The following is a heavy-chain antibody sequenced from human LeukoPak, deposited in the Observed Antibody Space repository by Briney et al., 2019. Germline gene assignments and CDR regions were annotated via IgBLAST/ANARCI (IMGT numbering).Heavy chain of an antibody. Sequence: GGSLRLSCEASGFTFSSYWMSWVRQAPGKGLEWVSVIYSGGSTYYADSVKGRFTISRDNSKNTLYLQMNSLRAEDTAVYYCARDYGSHFDYWGQGTLVTVSS. V-gene: IGHV3-53*01. J-gene: IGHJ4*02. CDR1: GFTFSSYW. CDR3: ARDYGSHFDY. CDR2: IYSGGST. D-gene: IGHD4-17*01.